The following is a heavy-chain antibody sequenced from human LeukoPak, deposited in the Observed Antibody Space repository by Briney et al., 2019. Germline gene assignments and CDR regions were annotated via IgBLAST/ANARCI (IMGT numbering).Heavy chain of an antibody. CDR1: GGSISSYY. CDR3: ARLAHDYGDYAVDY. D-gene: IGHD4-17*01. Sequence: SETLSLTCTVSGGSISSYYWSWIRQPPGKGLEWIGYIYYSGNTNYNPSLKSRVTISVDSSKNQFSLKLSSVTAADTAVYYCARLAHDYGDYAVDYWGQGTLVTVSS. V-gene: IGHV4-59*08. CDR2: IYYSGNT. J-gene: IGHJ4*02.